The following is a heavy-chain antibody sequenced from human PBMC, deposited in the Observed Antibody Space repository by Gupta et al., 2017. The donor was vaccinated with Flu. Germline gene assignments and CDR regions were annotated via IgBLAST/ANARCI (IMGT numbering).Heavy chain of an antibody. CDR3: AKASSSSWAKEGGYFDY. CDR1: GFTFSSYA. D-gene: IGHD6-13*01. Sequence: EVQLLESEGGLVQPGGSLRLSCAASGFTFSSYAMSWVRQAPGKGLEWVSAISGSGGSTYYADSVKGRFTISRDNSKNTLYLQMNSLRAEDTAVYYCAKASSSSWAKEGGYFDYWGQGTLVTVSS. CDR2: ISGSGGST. J-gene: IGHJ4*02. V-gene: IGHV3-23*01.